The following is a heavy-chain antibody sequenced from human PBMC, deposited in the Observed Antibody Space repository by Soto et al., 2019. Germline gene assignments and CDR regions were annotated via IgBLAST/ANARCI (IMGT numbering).Heavy chain of an antibody. CDR1: GFTFSSYA. Sequence: GGSLRLSCAASGFTFSSYAMHWVRQAPGKGLEWVAVISYDASNKYYADSVKGRFTISRDNSKNTLYLLMNSLRDEDTAVYYCARGYSSSSAAFDYWGQGTLVTVSS. CDR2: ISYDASNK. D-gene: IGHD6-13*01. J-gene: IGHJ4*02. V-gene: IGHV3-30-3*01. CDR3: ARGYSSSSAAFDY.